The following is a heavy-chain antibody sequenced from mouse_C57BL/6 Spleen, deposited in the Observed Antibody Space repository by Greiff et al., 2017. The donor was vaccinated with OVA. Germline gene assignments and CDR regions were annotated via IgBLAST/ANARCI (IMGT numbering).Heavy chain of an antibody. V-gene: IGHV1-69*01. D-gene: IGHD2-1*01. CDR1: GYTFTSYW. J-gene: IGHJ2*01. Sequence: VQLQQPGAELVMPGASVKLSCKASGYTFTSYWMHWVKQRPGQGLEWIGEIDPSDSYTNYNQKFKGKSTLTVDKSSSTAYMQRSSLTSEDSAVYYCARGRDGNYFDYWGQGTTLTVSS. CDR2: IDPSDSYT. CDR3: ARGRDGNYFDY.